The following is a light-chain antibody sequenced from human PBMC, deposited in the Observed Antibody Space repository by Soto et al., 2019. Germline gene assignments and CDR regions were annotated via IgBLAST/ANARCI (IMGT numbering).Light chain of an antibody. Sequence: QSALTQPPSASGSPVRSVTISCTGTSSDVGGYDYVSWFQQHPGKAPKLIIYEVTKRPSGVPDRFSASKSGNTASLTVSGLQAEDEADYYCSSFVAGNNYWVFGGGTKLTVL. CDR1: SSDVGGYDY. J-gene: IGLJ3*02. CDR3: SSFVAGNNYWV. V-gene: IGLV2-8*01. CDR2: EVT.